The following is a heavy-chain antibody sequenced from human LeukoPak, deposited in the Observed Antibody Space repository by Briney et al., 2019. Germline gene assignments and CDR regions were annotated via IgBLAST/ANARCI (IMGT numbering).Heavy chain of an antibody. J-gene: IGHJ4*02. CDR2: IYYSGST. CDR1: GGSISSSSYY. D-gene: IGHD2-15*01. CDR3: ATRHEGALFEVVAATYHY. Sequence: PSETLSLTCTVSGGSISSSSYYWGWIRQPPGKGLEWIGSIYYSGSTYYNPSLKSRVTISVDTSKNQFSLKLSSVTAADTAVYYCATRHEGALFEVVAATYHYWGQGILVTVSS. V-gene: IGHV4-39*01.